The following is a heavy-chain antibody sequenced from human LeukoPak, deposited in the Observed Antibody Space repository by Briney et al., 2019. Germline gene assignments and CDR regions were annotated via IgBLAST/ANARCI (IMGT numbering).Heavy chain of an antibody. D-gene: IGHD3-3*01. CDR1: GFTFSSTL. CDR2: ISSDGRST. CDR3: ARGFSGSIDY. J-gene: IGHJ4*02. Sequence: GGSLRLSCAASGFTFSSTLMHWVRQGPGKGLVWVSHISSDGRSTRYADSVKGRFTISRDNAKNTLYLHMNSLRAEDTAIYFCARGFSGSIDYWGQGTQVTVSS. V-gene: IGHV3-74*01.